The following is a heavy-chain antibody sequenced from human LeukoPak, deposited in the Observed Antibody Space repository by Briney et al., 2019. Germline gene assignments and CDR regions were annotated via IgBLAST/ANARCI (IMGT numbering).Heavy chain of an antibody. CDR1: GFTLTSYA. CDR2: ISGSGGST. D-gene: IGHD4-23*01. J-gene: IGHJ6*02. V-gene: IGHV3-23*01. CDR3: AKDRGYGGNLDYYGMDV. Sequence: GGSLRVSCAASGFTLTSYAMSWVRQAPGKGLEWVSGISGSGGSTYYADSVKGRFTISRDNSKNTLYLQMNSLRAEDTAVYYCAKDRGYGGNLDYYGMDVWGQGTTVTVSS.